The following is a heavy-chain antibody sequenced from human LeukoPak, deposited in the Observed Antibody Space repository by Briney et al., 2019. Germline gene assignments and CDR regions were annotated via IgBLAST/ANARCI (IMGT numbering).Heavy chain of an antibody. D-gene: IGHD3-22*01. J-gene: IGHJ4*02. CDR1: GFTFNSYA. CDR3: GRDERGYYNSSGFYGAIDF. CDR2: IWYDGSNK. Sequence: GSLRLSCAASGFTFNSYAMHWVRQAPGKGLEWVAFIWYDGSNKYYADSVKGRFTSSRDNSKNTVYLQMNSLRAEDTAVYYCGRDERGYYNSSGFYGAIDFWGQGTLVTVSS. V-gene: IGHV3-33*01.